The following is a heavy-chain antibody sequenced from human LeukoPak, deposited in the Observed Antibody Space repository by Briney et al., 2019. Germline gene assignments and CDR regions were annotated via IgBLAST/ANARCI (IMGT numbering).Heavy chain of an antibody. J-gene: IGHJ3*02. CDR3: ARDPYSNFFGAFDI. D-gene: IGHD6-13*01. V-gene: IGHV3-7*04. Sequence: PGGSLRLSCAASKFTFSSYWMSWVRQAPGKGLEWVANIKRDGSEEYYVDSVKGRFTISRDNAKNSLYLQMNSLSSEDTAVYYCARDPYSNFFGAFDIWGQGTMVTVSS. CDR1: KFTFSSYW. CDR2: IKRDGSEE.